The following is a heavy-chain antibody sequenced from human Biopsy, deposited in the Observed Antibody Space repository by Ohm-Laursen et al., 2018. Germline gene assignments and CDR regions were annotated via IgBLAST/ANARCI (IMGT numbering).Heavy chain of an antibody. CDR3: ATKLTGYFHH. CDR1: GGTFSNYG. Sequence: GASVKVSCKAPGGTFSNYGVNWVRQAPGQGLEWLGGNIPILGTGNYAPKFQDRVTVAADTSTSTATMELRSLRSDDTAVYYCATKLTGYFHHWGQGTLVIVSS. D-gene: IGHD3-9*01. V-gene: IGHV1-69*06. CDR2: NIPILGTG. J-gene: IGHJ1*01.